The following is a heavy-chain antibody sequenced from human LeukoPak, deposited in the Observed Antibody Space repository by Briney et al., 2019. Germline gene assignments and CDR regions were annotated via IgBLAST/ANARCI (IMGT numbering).Heavy chain of an antibody. J-gene: IGHJ4*02. D-gene: IGHD6-19*01. Sequence: GGSLRLSCAASGFPFSSYAMSWVRPAPGEGLEGVSAIIGSGGNTYYAVSVKCRFTISRDNSKHTLYLQMHSLRAEDTAVYHCAKEIDSSGWYAGFHYWGQGTLVTVSS. CDR1: GFPFSSYA. V-gene: IGHV3-23*01. CDR2: IIGSGGNT. CDR3: AKEIDSSGWYAGFHY.